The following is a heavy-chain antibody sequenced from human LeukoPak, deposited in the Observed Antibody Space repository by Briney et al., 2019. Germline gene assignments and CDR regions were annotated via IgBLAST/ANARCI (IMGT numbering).Heavy chain of an antibody. V-gene: IGHV3-48*03. CDR3: ARDAGGSCSSTSCSFDY. CDR1: GFTFSSYE. CDR2: ISSSGSTI. J-gene: IGHJ4*02. D-gene: IGHD2-2*01. Sequence: GGSPRLSCAASGFTFSSYEMNWVRQAPGKGLEWISYISSSGSTIYYADSVKGRFTISRDNAKNSLYLQMNSLRAEDTAVYYCARDAGGSCSSTSCSFDYWGQGTLVTVSS.